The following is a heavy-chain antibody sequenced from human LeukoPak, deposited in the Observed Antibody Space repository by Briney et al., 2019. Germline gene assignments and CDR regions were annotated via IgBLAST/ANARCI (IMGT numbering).Heavy chain of an antibody. D-gene: IGHD4-17*01. CDR3: ASFDYGDYEPDY. V-gene: IGHV3-48*03. CDR1: GFTFSTYE. CDR2: ISTSGSTI. Sequence: PGGSLRLFCAASGFTFSTYEMNWVRQAPGKGLEWVSYISTSGSTIYYADSVKGRLTISRDNAKNSLYLQMNSLRAEDTAVYYCASFDYGDYEPDYWGQGTLVTVSS. J-gene: IGHJ4*02.